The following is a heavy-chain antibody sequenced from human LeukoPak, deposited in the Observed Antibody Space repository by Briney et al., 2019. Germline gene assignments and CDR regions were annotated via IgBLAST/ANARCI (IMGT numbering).Heavy chain of an antibody. Sequence: PGRSLRLSCAASGFTFSNYGMHWVRQAPGKGLEWVAVIWYDGGNKWYADSVKGRFTISRDNSKNTLYLQMNSLRAEDTAVYYCARVELDVWGREYFDYWGQGTLVTVSS. CDR3: ARVELDVWGREYFDY. J-gene: IGHJ4*02. D-gene: IGHD3-16*01. CDR1: GFTFSNYG. V-gene: IGHV3-33*01. CDR2: IWYDGGNK.